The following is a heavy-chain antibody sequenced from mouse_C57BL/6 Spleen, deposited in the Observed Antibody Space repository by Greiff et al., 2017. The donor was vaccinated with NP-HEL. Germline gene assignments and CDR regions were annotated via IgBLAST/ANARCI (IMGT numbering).Heavy chain of an antibody. D-gene: IGHD1-1*01. Sequence: EVKLVESGGGLVKPGGSLKLSCAASGFTFSDYGMHWVRQAPEKGLEWVAYISSGSSTIYYADTVKGRFTISRDNAKNTLFLQMTSLRSEDTAMYYCASTVVAPDAMDYWGQGTSVTVSS. CDR3: ASTVVAPDAMDY. CDR2: ISSGSSTI. J-gene: IGHJ4*01. V-gene: IGHV5-17*01. CDR1: GFTFSDYG.